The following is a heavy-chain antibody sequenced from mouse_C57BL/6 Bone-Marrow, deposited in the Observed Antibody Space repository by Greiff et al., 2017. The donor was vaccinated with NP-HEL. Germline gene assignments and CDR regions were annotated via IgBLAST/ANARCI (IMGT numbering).Heavy chain of an antibody. V-gene: IGHV7-3*01. CDR1: GFTFTDYY. CDR3: ARYGTGGNSYWYFDV. Sequence: DVQLVESGGGLVQPGGSLSLSCAASGFTFTDYYMSWVRQPPGKALEWLGFIRNKANGYTTEYSASVKGRFTISRDNSQSILYLQMNALGAEDSATYYCARYGTGGNSYWYFDVWGTGTTVTVSS. CDR2: IRNKANGYTT. D-gene: IGHD2-1*01. J-gene: IGHJ1*03.